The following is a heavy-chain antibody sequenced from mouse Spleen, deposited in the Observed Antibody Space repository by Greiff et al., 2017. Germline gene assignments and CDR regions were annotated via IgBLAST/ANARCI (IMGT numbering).Heavy chain of an antibody. V-gene: IGHV1-82*01. CDR2: IYPGDGDT. Sequence: QVQLQQSGPELVKPGASVKISCKASGYAFSSSWMNWVKQRPGKGLEWIGRIYPGDGDTNYNGKFKGKATLTADKSSSTAYMQLSSLTSEDSAVYFCARGGNYRAWFAYWGQGTLVTGSA. CDR3: ARGGNYRAWFAY. J-gene: IGHJ3*01. D-gene: IGHD2-1*01. CDR1: GYAFSSSW.